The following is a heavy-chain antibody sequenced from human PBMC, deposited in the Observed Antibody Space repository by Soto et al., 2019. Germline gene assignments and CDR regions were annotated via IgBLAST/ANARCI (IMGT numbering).Heavy chain of an antibody. V-gene: IGHV4-4*07. CDR2: IYTSGST. CDR1: GGSISSSY. Sequence: PSETLSLTCTVSGGSISSSYWSWIRQPAGKGLEWIGRIYTSGSTNYNPSLKSRVTMSVDTSKNQFSLKLSSVTAADTAVYYCVWTPPHYYYGMDVWGQGTTVTVSS. CDR3: VWTPPHYYYGMDV. J-gene: IGHJ6*02. D-gene: IGHD3-3*01.